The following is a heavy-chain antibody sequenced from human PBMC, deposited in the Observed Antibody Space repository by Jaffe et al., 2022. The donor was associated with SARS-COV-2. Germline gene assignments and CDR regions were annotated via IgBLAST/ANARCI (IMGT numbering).Heavy chain of an antibody. CDR2: IWYDGINK. V-gene: IGHV3-33*01. J-gene: IGHJ4*02. Sequence: QVQLVESGGGVVQPGRSLRLSCAASGFTFSSYGMHWVRQAPGKGLEWVAVIWYDGINKYYADSVKGRFTISRDNSENTLYLQMNSLRAEDTAVYYCARDGPLRASPINYFDYWGQGTLVTVSS. CDR3: ARDGPLRASPINYFDY. CDR1: GFTFSSYG.